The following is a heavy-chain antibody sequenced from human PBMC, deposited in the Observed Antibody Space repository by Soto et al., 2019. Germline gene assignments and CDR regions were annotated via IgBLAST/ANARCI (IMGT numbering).Heavy chain of an antibody. CDR1: GFTFRSFS. CDR2: ISSNSAYI. CDR3: TRDASRDSSARGWFDP. Sequence: GGSLRLSCAASGFTFRSFSMNWVRQAPGKGLEWVSTISSNSAYIYYTDALRGRFTISRDNAKNSLHLQMNSLRAEDTAVYYCTRDASRDSSARGWFDPWGPGTLVTVS. V-gene: IGHV3-21*01. J-gene: IGHJ5*02. D-gene: IGHD6-13*01.